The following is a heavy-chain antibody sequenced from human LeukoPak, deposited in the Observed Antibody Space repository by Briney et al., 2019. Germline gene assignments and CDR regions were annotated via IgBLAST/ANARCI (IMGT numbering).Heavy chain of an antibody. J-gene: IGHJ6*02. CDR2: IYYSGST. V-gene: IGHV4-59*01. CDR1: GGSFSGYY. D-gene: IGHD6-6*01. Sequence: PSETLSLTCAVYGGSFSGYYWSWIRQPPGKGLEWIGYIYYSGSTNYNPSLKSRVTISVDTSKNQFSLKLSSVTAADTAVYYCARDRWNHKHSSSDYYYYGMDVWGQGTTVTVSS. CDR3: ARDRWNHKHSSSDYYYYGMDV.